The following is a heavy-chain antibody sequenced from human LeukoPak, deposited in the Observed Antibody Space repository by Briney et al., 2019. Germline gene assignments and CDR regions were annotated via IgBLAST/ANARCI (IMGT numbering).Heavy chain of an antibody. CDR3: AKEGGLNYDFWSGYLNYYYYYMDV. CDR1: GFTFSSYG. CDR2: ISYDGSNK. J-gene: IGHJ6*03. D-gene: IGHD3-3*01. V-gene: IGHV3-30*18. Sequence: GGSLRLSCAASGFTFSSYGMHWVRQAPGRGLEWVAVISYDGSNKYYADSVKGRFTISRDNSKNTLYLQMNSLRAEDTAVYYCAKEGGLNYDFWSGYLNYYYYYMDVWGKGTTVTVSS.